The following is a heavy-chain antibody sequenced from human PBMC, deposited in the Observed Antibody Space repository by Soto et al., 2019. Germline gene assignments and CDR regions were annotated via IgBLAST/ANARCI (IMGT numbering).Heavy chain of an antibody. CDR2: ISYDGSNK. Sequence: QVQLVESGGGVVQPGRSLRLSCAASGFTFSSYGMHWVRQAAGKGLEWVAVISYDGSNKYYADSVKGRFTISRDNSKNTLYLQMNSLRADDTAVYYCTRGGLGYCSSTSCYSPAPYYYYGMDVWGQGTTVTVSS. V-gene: IGHV3-30*03. D-gene: IGHD2-2*01. J-gene: IGHJ6*02. CDR3: TRGGLGYCSSTSCYSPAPYYYYGMDV. CDR1: GFTFSSYG.